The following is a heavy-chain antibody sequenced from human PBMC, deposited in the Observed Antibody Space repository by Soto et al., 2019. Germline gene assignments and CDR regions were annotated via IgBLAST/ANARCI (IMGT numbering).Heavy chain of an antibody. CDR3: ASGGTPQNYYYYYMDV. CDR1: GGTFSSYT. D-gene: IGHD2-15*01. J-gene: IGHJ6*03. V-gene: IGHV1-69*02. Sequence: ASVKVSCKASGGTFSSYTISWVRQAPGQGLEWMGRIIPILGIANYAQKFQGRVTITADKSTSTAYMELSSLRSEDTAVYYCASGGTPQNYYYYYMDVWGKGTTVTVS. CDR2: IIPILGIA.